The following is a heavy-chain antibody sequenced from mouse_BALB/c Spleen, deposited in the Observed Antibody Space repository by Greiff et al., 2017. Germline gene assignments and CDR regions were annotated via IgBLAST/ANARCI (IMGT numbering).Heavy chain of an antibody. D-gene: IGHD1-1*01. J-gene: IGHJ4*01. CDR3: ARVYGSSPYYAMDY. CDR2: ISNLAYSI. CDR1: GFTFSDYG. Sequence: DVHLVESGGGLVQPGGSRKLSCAASGFTFSDYGMAWVRQAPGKGPEWVAFISNLAYSIYYADTVTGRFTISRENAKNTLYLEMSSLRSEDTAMYYCARVYGSSPYYAMDYWGQGTSVTVSS. V-gene: IGHV5-15*02.